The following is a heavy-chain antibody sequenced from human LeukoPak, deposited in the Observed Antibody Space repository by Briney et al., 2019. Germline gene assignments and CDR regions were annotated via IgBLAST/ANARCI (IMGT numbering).Heavy chain of an antibody. J-gene: IGHJ3*02. CDR1: GGSISSSNW. D-gene: IGHD3-10*01. Sequence: SETLSLTCAVSGGSISSSNWWSWVRQPPGKGLEWIGEIYHSGSTNYNPSLKSRVTISVDKSKNQFSLKLSSVTAAHTAVYYCARVKAVLLWFGESRKDAFDIWGQGTMVTVSS. CDR2: IYHSGST. V-gene: IGHV4-4*02. CDR3: ARVKAVLLWFGESRKDAFDI.